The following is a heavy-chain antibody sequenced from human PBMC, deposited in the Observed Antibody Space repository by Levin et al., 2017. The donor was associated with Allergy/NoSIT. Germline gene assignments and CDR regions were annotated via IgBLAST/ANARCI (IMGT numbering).Heavy chain of an antibody. D-gene: IGHD3-10*01. CDR1: GFTFSNYP. CDR3: ARDYYYGSGSPLR. J-gene: IGHJ4*02. Sequence: GESLKISCEASGFTFSNYPMHWVRQAPGKGLEWVADISYDGSNKHYADSVKGRFTISRDSSKNTLYLQMNSLRAEDTAVYYCARDYYYGSGSPLRWGQGTLVTVSS. CDR2: ISYDGSNK. V-gene: IGHV3-30-3*01.